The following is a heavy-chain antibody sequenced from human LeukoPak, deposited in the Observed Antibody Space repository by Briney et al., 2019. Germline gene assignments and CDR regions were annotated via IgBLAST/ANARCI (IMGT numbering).Heavy chain of an antibody. CDR2: IYGSGDRT. D-gene: IGHD5-12*01. Sequence: GGSLRLSCGASGFTFSNYDMSWVRQAPGKGLEWLSTIYGSGDRTSHADSVKGRFTISRDNSKNTLYLQMNSLRAEDTAVYYCAKDFAPDTGYDFDYWGQGTLVTVSS. V-gene: IGHV3-23*01. CDR1: GFTFSNYD. CDR3: AKDFAPDTGYDFDY. J-gene: IGHJ4*02.